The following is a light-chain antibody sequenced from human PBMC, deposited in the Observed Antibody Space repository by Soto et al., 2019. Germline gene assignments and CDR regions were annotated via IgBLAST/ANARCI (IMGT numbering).Light chain of an antibody. CDR1: QTIINY. CDR3: QQSFSTLT. Sequence: DIQMTQSPSSLSASVGDRVTITCRASQTIINYLSWYQQKPGKAPKLLIYTTSVLQSGVPSRFSGSGSGTDFTLTISSLQPDDFATYYYQQSFSTLTFGPGTKVNIK. J-gene: IGKJ3*01. V-gene: IGKV1-39*01. CDR2: TTS.